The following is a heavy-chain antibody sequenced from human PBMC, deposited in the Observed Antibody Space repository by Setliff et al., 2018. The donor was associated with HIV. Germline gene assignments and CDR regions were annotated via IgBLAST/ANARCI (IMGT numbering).Heavy chain of an antibody. Sequence: SETLSLTCTVSGGSIINYFWSWIRLPPGKRLEWIGYIYYSGSTDYNPSLKSRVTISVDTSKSQVSLKLSSVTAADTAVYYCARSPGVDTNLAFDYWGRGTLVTVSS. V-gene: IGHV4-59*01. CDR1: GGSIINYF. J-gene: IGHJ4*02. CDR2: IYYSGST. D-gene: IGHD5-18*01. CDR3: ARSPGVDTNLAFDY.